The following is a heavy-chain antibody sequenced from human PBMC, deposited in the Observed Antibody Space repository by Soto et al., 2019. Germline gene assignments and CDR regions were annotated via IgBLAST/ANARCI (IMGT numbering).Heavy chain of an antibody. CDR3: ARGKAICSSTSCYSVHGMDV. CDR2: IYYSGST. V-gene: IGHV4-59*01. CDR1: GGSISSYY. D-gene: IGHD2-2*01. Sequence: SETLSLTXTVSGGSISSYYWSWIRQPPGKGLEWIGYIYYSGSTNYNPSLKSRVTISVDTSKNQFSLKLSSVTAADTAVYYCARGKAICSSTSCYSVHGMDVWGQGTTVTVSS. J-gene: IGHJ6*02.